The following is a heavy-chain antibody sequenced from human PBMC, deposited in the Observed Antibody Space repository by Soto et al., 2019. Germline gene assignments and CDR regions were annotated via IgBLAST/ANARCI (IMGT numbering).Heavy chain of an antibody. Sequence: QAPLVQSGAEVKKPGASVKVSSKASGGTFSGYAISWVRQAPGQGLEWMGGLIPIFGTANYAQKFQGRVTITADESTSTAYMELSRLRSEDTAVYYCARVSSSWYKDYLDYWGQGTLVTVSS. CDR3: ARVSSSWYKDYLDY. D-gene: IGHD6-13*01. CDR1: GGTFSGYA. V-gene: IGHV1-69*12. CDR2: LIPIFGTA. J-gene: IGHJ4*02.